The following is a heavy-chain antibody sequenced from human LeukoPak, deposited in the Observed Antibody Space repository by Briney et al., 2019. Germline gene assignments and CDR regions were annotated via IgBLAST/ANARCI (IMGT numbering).Heavy chain of an antibody. D-gene: IGHD6-19*01. CDR3: ARETYSSGHHGVDP. V-gene: IGHV4-59*01. CDR2: IYYSGST. Sequence: PSETLSLTCTVSGDSISSYYWSWIRQPPGKGLEWIGYIYYSGSTNYNPSLKSRVTISVDTSKNQFSLKLSSMTAADTAVYYCARETYSSGHHGVDPWGQGTLVTVSS. CDR1: GDSISSYY. J-gene: IGHJ5*02.